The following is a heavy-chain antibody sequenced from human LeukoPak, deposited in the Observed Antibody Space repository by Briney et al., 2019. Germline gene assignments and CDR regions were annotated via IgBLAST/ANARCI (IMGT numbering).Heavy chain of an antibody. CDR3: ARSDYGDYVED. V-gene: IGHV3-74*01. D-gene: IGHD4-17*01. J-gene: IGHJ4*02. CDR2: INSDGSST. Sequence: GGSLRLSCAASGFTFSSNWMHWVRQAPGKGLVWVSRINSDGSSTSYADSVKGRFTISRDNAKNTLYLQMNSLRAEDTAVYYCARSDYGDYVEDRGQGTLVTVSS. CDR1: GFTFSSNW.